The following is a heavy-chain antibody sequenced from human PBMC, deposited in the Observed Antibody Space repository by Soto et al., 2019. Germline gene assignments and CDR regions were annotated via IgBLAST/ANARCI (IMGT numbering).Heavy chain of an antibody. J-gene: IGHJ3*01. V-gene: IGHV1-18*01. CDR1: GYTFTSSG. CDR3: ARNRRLGATFPKASQDDALEF. D-gene: IGHD1-26*01. Sequence: ASVKVSCKASGYTFTSSGISWVQQAPGQGLEWMGWISAYKDNTSSAQQLQGRVTMTTDTSTNTAYMELRSLRSDDTAVYYCARNRRLGATFPKASQDDALEFCGQGTMVTVSS. CDR2: ISAYKDNT.